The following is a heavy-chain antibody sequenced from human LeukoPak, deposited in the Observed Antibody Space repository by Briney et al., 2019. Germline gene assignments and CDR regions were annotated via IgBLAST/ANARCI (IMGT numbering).Heavy chain of an antibody. CDR1: GFTFSSYE. J-gene: IGHJ4*02. CDR2: INTDGSST. D-gene: IGHD4-17*01. Sequence: PGGSLRLSCAASGFTFSSYEMNWVRQAPGKGLVWVSRINTDGSSTSYADSVKGRFTISRDNAKNTLYLQMSSLRAEDTAVYYCARNYGDYDYWGQGTLVTVSS. CDR3: ARNYGDYDY. V-gene: IGHV3-74*01.